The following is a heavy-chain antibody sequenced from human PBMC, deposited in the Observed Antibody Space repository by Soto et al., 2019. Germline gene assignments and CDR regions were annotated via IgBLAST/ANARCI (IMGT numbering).Heavy chain of an antibody. Sequence: QVQLQESGPGLGKPSQTLSLTCTVTGGSMTTGDQYWTWILHRPGECLELFGYINHRGRLYYNTSLESRGCTSANTSKNQFSMNLSSVTGADTAVYYCEREIPQRQGRNMDVWGQGTTVPVSS. CDR2: INHRGRL. J-gene: IGHJ6*02. V-gene: IGHV4-31*03. CDR3: EREIPQRQGRNMDV. D-gene: IGHD1-1*01. CDR1: GGSMTTGDQY.